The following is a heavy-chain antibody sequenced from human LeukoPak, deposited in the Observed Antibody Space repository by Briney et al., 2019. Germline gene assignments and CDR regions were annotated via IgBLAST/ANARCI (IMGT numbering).Heavy chain of an antibody. J-gene: IGHJ4*02. V-gene: IGHV3-30*04. CDR1: GFTFSSYA. Sequence: PGGSLRLSCAASGFTFSSYAMHWVRQAPGKGLEWVAVISYDGSNKYYADSVKGRFTISRDNSKNTLYLQMHSLRAEDTAVYYCAREYYGSGSYTRSLDYWGQGTLVTVSS. CDR2: ISYDGSNK. CDR3: AREYYGSGSYTRSLDY. D-gene: IGHD3-10*01.